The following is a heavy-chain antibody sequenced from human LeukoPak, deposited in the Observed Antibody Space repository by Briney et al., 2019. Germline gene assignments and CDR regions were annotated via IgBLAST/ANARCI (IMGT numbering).Heavy chain of an antibody. J-gene: IGHJ4*02. CDR1: GYSFTSYG. CDR2: ISTYNGKT. Sequence: ASVKVSCKASGYSFTSYGITWVRQAPGQGLEWMGWISTYNGKTNFAQKLQGRVTMTTDTSTSTAYMELRSLRSDDTAVYYCAKDSDYGRLMDCWGQGTLATVSS. D-gene: IGHD4-17*01. CDR3: AKDSDYGRLMDC. V-gene: IGHV1-18*01.